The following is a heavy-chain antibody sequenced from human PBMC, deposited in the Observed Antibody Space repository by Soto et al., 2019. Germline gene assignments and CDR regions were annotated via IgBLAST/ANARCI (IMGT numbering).Heavy chain of an antibody. CDR3: ARPGGGFDY. CDR1: GFTFSSYA. Sequence: QVQLVESGGGVVQPGRSLRLSCAASGFTFSSYAMHWVGQAPGKGLEWVAVISYDGSNKYYADSVKGRFTISRDNSKNTLYLQMNRLRAEDTAVYYCARPGGGFDYWGQGTLVTVSS. V-gene: IGHV3-30-3*01. CDR2: ISYDGSNK. J-gene: IGHJ4*02. D-gene: IGHD3-10*01.